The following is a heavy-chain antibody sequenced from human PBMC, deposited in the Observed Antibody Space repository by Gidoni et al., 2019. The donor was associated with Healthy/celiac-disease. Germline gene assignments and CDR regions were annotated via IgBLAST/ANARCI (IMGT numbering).Heavy chain of an antibody. J-gene: IGHJ6*02. Sequence: EVQLVESGGGLVQPGGSLRLSCAASGFTLSNAWMSCVRQAPGKGLEWVGRIKSKTDGETTDYAAPVKGRFTISRDDSKNTLYLQMNSRKTEDTAVYYCTTDANYDFWSGTYGMDVWGQGTTVTVSS. CDR1: GFTLSNAW. CDR2: IKSKTDGETT. CDR3: TTDANYDFWSGTYGMDV. V-gene: IGHV3-15*01. D-gene: IGHD3-3*01.